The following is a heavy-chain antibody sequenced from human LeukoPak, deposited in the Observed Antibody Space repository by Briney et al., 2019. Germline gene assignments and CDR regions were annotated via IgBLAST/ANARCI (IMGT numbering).Heavy chain of an antibody. D-gene: IGHD5-18*01. CDR3: ARGGGYSYGWRFDY. CDR2: VSSSGRHM. Sequence: KPGGSLRLSCAASGFTFSSYSMNWVRQAPGKGLEWVSSVSSSGRHMYYADSVKGRFTISRDNAENSLYLQMNSLRAEDTAVYYCARGGGYSYGWRFDYWGQGTLVTVSS. J-gene: IGHJ4*02. V-gene: IGHV3-21*01. CDR1: GFTFSSYS.